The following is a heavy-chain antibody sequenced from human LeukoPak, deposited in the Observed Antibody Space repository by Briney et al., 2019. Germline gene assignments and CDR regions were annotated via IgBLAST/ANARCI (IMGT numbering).Heavy chain of an antibody. J-gene: IGHJ4*02. Sequence: PGGSLRLSCAASGSTFSNYGMHWVRQAPGKGLQWVAVISYDGRSKQYADSVKGRFTISRDDSKNTLYLQMNSLRAEDTAVYYCARDIVSSWYDYWGQGTLVTVSS. CDR2: ISYDGRSK. CDR1: GSTFSNYG. CDR3: ARDIVSSWYDY. V-gene: IGHV3-30*12. D-gene: IGHD6-13*01.